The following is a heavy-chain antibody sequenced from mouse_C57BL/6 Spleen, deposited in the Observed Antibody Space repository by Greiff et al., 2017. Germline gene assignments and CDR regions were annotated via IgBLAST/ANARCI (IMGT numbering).Heavy chain of an antibody. J-gene: IGHJ3*01. CDR3: ARADYGSSYGWLAY. V-gene: IGHV1-82*01. CDR2: IYPGDGDT. CDR1: GYAFSSSW. Sequence: VQLVESGPELVKPGASVKISCKASGYAFSSSWMTWVKQRPGKGLEWIGRIYPGDGDTNYNGKFKGKATLTADKSSNTAYMQLSSLTSEDSAVYFCARADYGSSYGWLAYWGQGTLVTVSA. D-gene: IGHD1-1*01.